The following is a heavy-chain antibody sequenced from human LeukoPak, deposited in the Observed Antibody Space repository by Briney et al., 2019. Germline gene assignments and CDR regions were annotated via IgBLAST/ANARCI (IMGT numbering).Heavy chain of an antibody. V-gene: IGHV4-59*01. CDR2: MYNSGST. J-gene: IGHJ4*02. Sequence: SETLSLTCTVFGGPISSYYWSWIRQPPGKGLEWIGSMYNSGSTNYNPSLKSRVTISVDTSKNQFSLKLTSVTAADTATYYCARYSSGWIDYWGQGTLVTVSS. CDR3: ARYSSGWIDY. D-gene: IGHD6-19*01. CDR1: GGPISSYY.